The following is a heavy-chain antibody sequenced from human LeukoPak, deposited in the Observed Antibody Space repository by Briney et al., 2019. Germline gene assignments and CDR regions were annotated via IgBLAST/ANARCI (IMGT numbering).Heavy chain of an antibody. J-gene: IGHJ6*03. V-gene: IGHV4-34*01. D-gene: IGHD6-19*01. CDR1: GGSFSGYY. CDR2: INHSGST. Sequence: SETLSLTCAVYGGSFSGYYWSWIRQPPGKGLEWIGEINHSGSTNYNPSLKSRVTISVDTSKNQFSLKLSSVTAADTAVYYCARGSGWYTYYYYYMDVWGKGTTVTVSS. CDR3: ARGSGWYTYYYYYMDV.